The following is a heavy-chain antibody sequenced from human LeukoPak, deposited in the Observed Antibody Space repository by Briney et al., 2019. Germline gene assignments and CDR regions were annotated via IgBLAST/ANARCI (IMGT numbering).Heavy chain of an antibody. CDR1: GFTVSNNY. CDR3: AKVSAWAMVGATYFDY. J-gene: IGHJ4*02. Sequence: GGSLRLSCAASGFTVSNNYMSWVRQAPGKGLEWVSVIYSGGKIYYADSVKGRFTISRDNSKNTVYLQMNSLRAEDTAVYYCAKVSAWAMVGATYFDYWGQGTLVTVSS. CDR2: IYSGGKI. V-gene: IGHV3-53*01. D-gene: IGHD1-26*01.